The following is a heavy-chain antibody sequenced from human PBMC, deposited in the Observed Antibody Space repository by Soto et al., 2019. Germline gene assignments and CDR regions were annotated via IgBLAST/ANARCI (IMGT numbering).Heavy chain of an antibody. V-gene: IGHV4-30-2*01. Sequence: SETLSLTCAVSGGSISSGGYSWSWIRQPPGKGLEWIGYIYHSGSTYYNPSLKSRVTISVDRSKNQFSLKLSSVTAADTAVYYCARTLGYCSGGSCTAGYDAFDIWGQGTMVTVSS. CDR1: GGSISSGGYS. D-gene: IGHD2-15*01. CDR3: ARTLGYCSGGSCTAGYDAFDI. CDR2: IYHSGST. J-gene: IGHJ3*02.